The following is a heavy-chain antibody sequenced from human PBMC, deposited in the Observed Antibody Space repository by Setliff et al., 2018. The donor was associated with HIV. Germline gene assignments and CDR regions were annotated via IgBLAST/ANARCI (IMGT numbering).Heavy chain of an antibody. CDR2: ISVSGDTT. J-gene: IGHJ4*02. V-gene: IGHV3-23*01. D-gene: IGHD4-4*01. CDR3: VRDPTVPSPDYFDY. CDR1: GFTFSSYA. Sequence: GGSLRLSCAASGFTFSSYAMSWVRQAPGQGLAWVSTISVSGDTTYYADSVKGRFTISRDNSKNTLYLQMNNLRTEDTAIYYCVRDPTVPSPDYFDYWVQGTLVTVSS.